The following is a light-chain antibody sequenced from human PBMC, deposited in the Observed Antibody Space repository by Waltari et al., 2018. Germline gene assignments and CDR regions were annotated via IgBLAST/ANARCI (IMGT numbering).Light chain of an antibody. V-gene: IGKV3-20*01. Sequence: EIVLTQSPGPLSLSPGATATLSCRASQSVSSSYLAWYQQTPGQAPRLLIYGASSRATGIPDRFSGSGSGTDFTLTISRLEPEDFAVFDCQQYGSSPYTFGQGTKLEIK. J-gene: IGKJ2*01. CDR2: GAS. CDR1: QSVSSSY. CDR3: QQYGSSPYT.